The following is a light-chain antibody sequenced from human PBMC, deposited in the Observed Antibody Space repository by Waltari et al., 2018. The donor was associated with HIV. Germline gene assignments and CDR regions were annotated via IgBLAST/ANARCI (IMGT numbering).Light chain of an antibody. CDR1: SPNIGAGYD. J-gene: IGLJ2*01. V-gene: IGLV1-40*01. Sequence: QSVLTQPPSVSGAPGQRVTISCTGSSPNIGAGYDVHWYQQVPGTAPNLLIFGNSNRPSGVPDRFSGSESATSASLAITGLQAEDEADYYCQSYDSSLTVVIFGGGTKLTVL. CDR2: GNS. CDR3: QSYDSSLTVVI.